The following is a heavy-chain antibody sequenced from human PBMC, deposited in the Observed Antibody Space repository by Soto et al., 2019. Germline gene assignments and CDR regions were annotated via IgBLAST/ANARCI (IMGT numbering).Heavy chain of an antibody. V-gene: IGHV5-51*01. Sequence: PGESLKISCEGSGYSFTSYWIGWVRQMPGKGLERMGIIYPGDSDTRYSPSFQGQVTISADKSISTAYLQWSSLKASDTAMYYCARRVTGMEGNDYFYFYMDVWGKGTTVTVSS. CDR3: ARRVTGMEGNDYFYFYMDV. CDR1: GYSFTSYW. J-gene: IGHJ6*03. CDR2: IYPGDSDT. D-gene: IGHD5-18*01.